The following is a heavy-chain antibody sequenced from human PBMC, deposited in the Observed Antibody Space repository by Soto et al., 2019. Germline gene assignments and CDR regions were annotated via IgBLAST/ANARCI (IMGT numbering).Heavy chain of an antibody. D-gene: IGHD2-2*01. CDR3: ARLESRQLPWEDNWFDP. J-gene: IGHJ5*02. Sequence: GESLKISCKGSGYSFTSYWIGWVRQMPGKGLEWMGIIYPGDSDTRYSPSFQGQVTISADKSISTAYLQWSSLKASDTAMYYCARLESRQLPWEDNWFDPWGQGTLVTVSS. V-gene: IGHV5-51*01. CDR1: GYSFTSYW. CDR2: IYPGDSDT.